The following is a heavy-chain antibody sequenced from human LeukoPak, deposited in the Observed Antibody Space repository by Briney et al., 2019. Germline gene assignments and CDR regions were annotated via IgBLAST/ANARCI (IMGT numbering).Heavy chain of an antibody. CDR3: AKDRVAVAGQAQDAFDI. CDR2: ISYDGSNK. CDR1: GFTFSSYA. D-gene: IGHD6-19*01. J-gene: IGHJ3*02. V-gene: IGHV3-30-3*01. Sequence: PGGSLRLSCAASGFTFSSYAMHWVRQAPGKGLEWVAVISYDGSNKYYADSVKGRFTISRDNSKNTLYLQMNSLRAEDTAVYYCAKDRVAVAGQAQDAFDIWGQGTMVTVSS.